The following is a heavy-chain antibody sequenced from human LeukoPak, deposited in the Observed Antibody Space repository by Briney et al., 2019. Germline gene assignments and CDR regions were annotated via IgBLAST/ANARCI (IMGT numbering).Heavy chain of an antibody. J-gene: IGHJ4*02. CDR3: ANRQGGGD. V-gene: IGHV3-23*01. D-gene: IGHD3-16*01. Sequence: GGSLRLSCAASGFTVSSNYMSWVRQAPGKGLEWVSVISGSGGSTYYADSVKGRFTISRDNSKNTLYLQMNSLRAEDTAVYYCANRQGGGDWGQGTLVTVSS. CDR2: ISGSGGST. CDR1: GFTVSSNY.